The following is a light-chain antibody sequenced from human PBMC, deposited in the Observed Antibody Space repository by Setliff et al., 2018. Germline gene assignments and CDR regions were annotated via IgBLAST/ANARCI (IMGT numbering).Light chain of an antibody. CDR1: SSDVGYYNY. Sequence: QSALAQPASVSGSPGQSITISCTGTSSDVGYYNYVSWYQQHPGKAPKLMIYEVGNRPSGVSNRFSGSKSGNTASLTISGLQAEDEADYYCSSYTSSSTLEVFGTGTKVTVL. CDR2: EVG. V-gene: IGLV2-14*01. J-gene: IGLJ1*01. CDR3: SSYTSSSTLEV.